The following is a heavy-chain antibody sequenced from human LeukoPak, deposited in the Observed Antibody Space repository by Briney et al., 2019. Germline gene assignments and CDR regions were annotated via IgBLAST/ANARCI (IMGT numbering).Heavy chain of an antibody. CDR3: ARVGYDFWSGYYTGLGAFDI. J-gene: IGHJ3*02. V-gene: IGHV3-48*01. Sequence: AGSLSLSCAASGFTFSSYSMNWVRQAPGKGLEWVSYISSSSSTIYYADSVKGRFTISRDNAKTSLYLQMNSLRAEDTAVYYCARVGYDFWSGYYTGLGAFDIWGQGTMVTVSS. D-gene: IGHD3-3*01. CDR1: GFTFSSYS. CDR2: ISSSSSTI.